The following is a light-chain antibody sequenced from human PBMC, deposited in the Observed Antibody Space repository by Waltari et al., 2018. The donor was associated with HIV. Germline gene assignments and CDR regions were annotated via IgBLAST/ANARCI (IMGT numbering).Light chain of an antibody. Sequence: DIQMTPSPATLSASVGDRVTISCRASQNINRWLAWYQQRPGKPPKFLLSQASSLESGVPSRFSGSGSWTLFTLTINSLQPADFATYYCQQYHAYPVTFGGGTKVESK. CDR1: QNINRW. CDR2: QAS. J-gene: IGKJ4*01. V-gene: IGKV1-5*01. CDR3: QQYHAYPVT.